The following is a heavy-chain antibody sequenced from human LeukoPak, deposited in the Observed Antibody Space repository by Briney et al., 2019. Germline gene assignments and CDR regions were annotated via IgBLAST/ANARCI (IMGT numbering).Heavy chain of an antibody. Sequence: GGSLRLSCAASGFTFSSYGMHWVRQAPGKGLEWVAVIRYDGSNKYYADSVKGRFTISRDNSKNTLYLQMNSLRAEDTAVYYCARDVKDYYDSSAPFDPWGQGTLVTVSS. CDR3: ARDVKDYYDSSAPFDP. CDR2: IRYDGSNK. J-gene: IGHJ5*02. D-gene: IGHD3-22*01. V-gene: IGHV3-33*01. CDR1: GFTFSSYG.